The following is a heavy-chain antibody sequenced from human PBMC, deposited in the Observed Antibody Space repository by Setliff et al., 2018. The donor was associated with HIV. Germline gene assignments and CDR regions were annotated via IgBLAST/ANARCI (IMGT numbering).Heavy chain of an antibody. D-gene: IGHD3-3*01. CDR2: IRYDGSQK. CDR1: SFIFKDYG. Sequence: GGSLRLSCEMSSFIFKDYGMNWVRQAPGKGLEWVAFIRYDGSQKYYVDSVKGRFTISRDNSKNTLYLQMNSLTAEDTAVYYCARDVSWRVRTYIDYWGQGALVTVSS. V-gene: IGHV3-30*02. J-gene: IGHJ4*02. CDR3: ARDVSWRVRTYIDY.